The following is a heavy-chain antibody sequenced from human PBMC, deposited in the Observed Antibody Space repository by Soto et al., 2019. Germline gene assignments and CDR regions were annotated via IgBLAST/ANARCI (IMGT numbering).Heavy chain of an antibody. J-gene: IGHJ4*02. CDR2: ISPYSGKT. Sequence: QIQLVQSGTEVRKPGASAKVSCKTSGYTFTNNDVCWVRQTPGQGLEWMGWISPYSGKTNYARKFKDRVTMTTDTSQSTVSMEMPSLTSDDPAVYYCARVGLLLPPDYWGQGTLVTVSS. D-gene: IGHD3-22*01. CDR1: GYTFTNND. V-gene: IGHV1-18*01. CDR3: ARVGLLLPPDY.